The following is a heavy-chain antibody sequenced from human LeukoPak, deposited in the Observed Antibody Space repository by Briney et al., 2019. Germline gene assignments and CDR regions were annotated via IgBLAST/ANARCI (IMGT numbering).Heavy chain of an antibody. CDR3: AKQSRHGVSFDY. CDR2: ISGSGGST. J-gene: IGHJ4*02. CDR1: GFTFSSYA. D-gene: IGHD4-17*01. Sequence: GGSLRLSCAASGFTFSSYAMSWVRQAPGKGLEWVSAISGSGGSTYYADSVKGRFTISRDNSKNTLYLQTNSLRAEDTAVYYCAKQSRHGVSFDYWGQGTLVTVSS. V-gene: IGHV3-23*01.